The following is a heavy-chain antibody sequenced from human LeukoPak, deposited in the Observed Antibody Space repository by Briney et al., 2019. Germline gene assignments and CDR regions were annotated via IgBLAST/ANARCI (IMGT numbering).Heavy chain of an antibody. CDR3: ARQYYYDSSGSRAFDI. V-gene: IGHV1-46*01. CDR1: GYTFTSYY. CDR2: INPSGGST. J-gene: IGHJ3*02. D-gene: IGHD3-22*01. Sequence: ASVKVPCKASGYTFTSYYMHWVRQAPGQGLEWMGIINPSGGSTSYAQKFQGRVTMTRDTSTSTVYMELSSLRSEDTAVYYCARQYYYDSSGSRAFDIWGQGTMVTVSS.